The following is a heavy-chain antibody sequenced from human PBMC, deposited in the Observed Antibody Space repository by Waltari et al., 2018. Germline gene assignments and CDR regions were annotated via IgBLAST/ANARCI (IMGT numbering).Heavy chain of an antibody. CDR1: GFTFDDYA. J-gene: IGHJ4*02. Sequence: EVQLVESGGGLVQPGRSLRLSCAASGFTFDDYAMHWVRPAPGKGLEWVSGISWNSGSIGYADSVKGRFTISRDNAKNSLYLQMNSLRAEDTALYYCAKDSDYGDFEAFYADYWGQGTLVTVSS. D-gene: IGHD4-17*01. CDR2: ISWNSGSI. V-gene: IGHV3-9*01. CDR3: AKDSDYGDFEAFYADY.